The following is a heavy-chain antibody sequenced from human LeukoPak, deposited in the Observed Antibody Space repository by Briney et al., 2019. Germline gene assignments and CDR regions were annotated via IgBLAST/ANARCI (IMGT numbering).Heavy chain of an antibody. CDR2: TRNIANSYTT. Sequence: GGSLRLSCPASGFTFSDHYMDWVRQAPGKGLEWVGRTRNIANSYTTAYAASVKGRFTISRDDSKNSLYLQMNSLKAEDTAVYYCASGIVGAFDYWGQGTLVTVSS. D-gene: IGHD1-26*01. CDR1: GFTFSDHY. V-gene: IGHV3-72*01. J-gene: IGHJ4*02. CDR3: ASGIVGAFDY.